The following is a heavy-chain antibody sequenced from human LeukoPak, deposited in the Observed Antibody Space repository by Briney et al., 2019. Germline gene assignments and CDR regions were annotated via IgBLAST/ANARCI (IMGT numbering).Heavy chain of an antibody. V-gene: IGHV4-59*01. Sequence: SETLSLTCAVSGGSMRNYYWSWIRQPPGKGLEWIGYTYDSGSSSYNPSLRGRVSISIDTSKNQFSLNLSSVTAADTAVYYCARGWASSWYYFDFWGQGTLVTVSS. CDR3: ARGWASSWYYFDF. CDR2: TYDSGSS. D-gene: IGHD2-2*01. CDR1: GGSMRNYY. J-gene: IGHJ4*02.